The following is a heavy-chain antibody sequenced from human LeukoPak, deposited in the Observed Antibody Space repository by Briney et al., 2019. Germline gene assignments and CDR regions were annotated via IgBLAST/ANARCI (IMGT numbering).Heavy chain of an antibody. CDR2: ISGDGGST. CDR3: AKDKGDGEYVDY. J-gene: IGHJ4*02. D-gene: IGHD5-24*01. V-gene: IGHV3-43*02. CDR1: GFSFDDYA. Sequence: GGSMRLSCAASGFSFDDYAMLWVRQGPGKGLEWVSLISGDGGSTYYGDSVKGRFTISRDNSKNSLYLEMNSLRIEDTGLYYCAKDKGDGEYVDYWGQGTLVTVAS.